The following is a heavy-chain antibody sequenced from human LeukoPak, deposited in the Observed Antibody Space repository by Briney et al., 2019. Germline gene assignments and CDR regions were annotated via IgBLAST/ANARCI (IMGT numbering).Heavy chain of an antibody. J-gene: IGHJ4*02. V-gene: IGHV4-31*03. D-gene: IGHD3-16*01. CDR3: ATRSARPTCYFDH. CDR2: ISYSGGP. Sequence: SETLSLTCTVSGASISNANYYWTWIRQHPGQGLEWVGYISYSGGPYYNPSLKSRLTISVDMSKNQFSLELNSVTAADTAIYYCATRSARPTCYFDHWSQGTLVTVSS. CDR1: GASISNANYY.